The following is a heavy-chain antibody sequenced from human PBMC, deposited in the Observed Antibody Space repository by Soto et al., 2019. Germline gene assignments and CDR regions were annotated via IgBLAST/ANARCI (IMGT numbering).Heavy chain of an antibody. CDR3: AKGLYYYDSSGYRLFDY. V-gene: IGHV3-23*01. D-gene: IGHD3-22*01. CDR1: GFMFNNYA. J-gene: IGHJ4*02. Sequence: GSLRLSCAASGFMFNNYAMSWVRQAPGKGLEWVSTVSVSGGTTYYADSLKGRFTISRDDSKKTVYLQMNRLRADDTAIYYCAKGLYYYDSSGYRLFDYWGQGTLVTVSS. CDR2: VSVSGGTT.